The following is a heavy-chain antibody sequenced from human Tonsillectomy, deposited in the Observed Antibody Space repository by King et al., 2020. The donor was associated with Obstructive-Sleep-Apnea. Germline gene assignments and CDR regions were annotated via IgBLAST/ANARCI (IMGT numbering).Heavy chain of an antibody. CDR3: AKYSGERYFDWLLEVKGFDY. CDR1: GFTFSSYA. J-gene: IGHJ4*02. V-gene: IGHV3-23*04. Sequence: MQLVQSGGGLVQPGGSLRLSCAASGFTFSSYAMSWVRQAPGKGLEWVSDISGSVDSTYYADSVKGRFTISRDISKNTLYLQMNSLRAEDTAVYYGAKYSGERYFDWLLEVKGFDYWGQGTLVTVSS. D-gene: IGHD3-9*01. CDR2: ISGSVDST.